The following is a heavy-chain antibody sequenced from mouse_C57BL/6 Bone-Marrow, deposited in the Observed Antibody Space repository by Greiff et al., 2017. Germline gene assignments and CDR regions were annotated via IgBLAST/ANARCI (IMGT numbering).Heavy chain of an antibody. D-gene: IGHD1-1*01. CDR1: GFSLTSYG. V-gene: IGHV2-2*01. CDR3: AIRPYYGSSSWYFDV. Sequence: QVQLQQSGPGLVQPSQSLSFTCTVSGFSLTSYGVHWVRQSPGKGLEWLGVIWSGGSTDYNAAFISRLSLSKDNSKSQVFFQMNSLQADDTAIYYWAIRPYYGSSSWYFDVWGTGTTV. J-gene: IGHJ1*03. CDR2: IWSGGST.